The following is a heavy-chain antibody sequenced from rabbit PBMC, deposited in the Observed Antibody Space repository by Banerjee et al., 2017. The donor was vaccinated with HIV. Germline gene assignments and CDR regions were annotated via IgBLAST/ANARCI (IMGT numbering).Heavy chain of an antibody. CDR1: GFSFSSGYD. CDR2: INTSSGNT. Sequence: QSLEESGGGLVKPGASLTLTCTASGFSFSSGYDMCWVRQAPGKGLEWIGGINTSSGNTVYASWAKGRFTISKTSSTTVTLQMTSLTAADTATYFCAGGDSNGGWSGLYLWGQGTLVTVS. D-gene: IGHD6-1*01. J-gene: IGHJ4*01. V-gene: IGHV1S40*01. CDR3: AGGDSNGGWSGLYL.